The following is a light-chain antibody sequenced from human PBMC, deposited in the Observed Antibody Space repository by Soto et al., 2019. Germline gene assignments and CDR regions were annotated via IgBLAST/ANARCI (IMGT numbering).Light chain of an antibody. V-gene: IGKV1-39*01. CDR3: QQSYSRPRT. CDR1: QSISSY. Sequence: DLQMTQSPPSLSAYVGDRVTITCRASQSISSYLNWYQQKPGKAPNLLIYTTSSLESGVPSRFSGSGSGTDFTLTISSLQPEDFATYFCQQSYSRPRTFGQGTKVEI. J-gene: IGKJ1*01. CDR2: TTS.